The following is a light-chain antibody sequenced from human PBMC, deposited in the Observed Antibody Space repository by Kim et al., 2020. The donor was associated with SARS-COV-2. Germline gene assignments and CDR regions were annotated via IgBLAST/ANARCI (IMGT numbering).Light chain of an antibody. V-gene: IGLV3-27*01. Sequence: PGQTARITCSGDVLAKKYARWFQQKPGQAPVLVIYEDSERPSGIPERFSGSSSGTTVTLTISGAQVEDEADYYCYSAADNNLALVFGGGTKLTVL. CDR2: EDS. J-gene: IGLJ3*02. CDR3: YSAADNNLALV. CDR1: VLAKKY.